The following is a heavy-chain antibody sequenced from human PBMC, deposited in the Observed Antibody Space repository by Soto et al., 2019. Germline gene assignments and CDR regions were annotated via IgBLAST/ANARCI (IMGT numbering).Heavy chain of an antibody. J-gene: IGHJ5*02. D-gene: IGHD3-22*01. Sequence: XSVKVSCKASGYTFTGYYMHWVRQAPGQGLEWMGWINPNSGGTNYAQKFQGRVTMTRDTSISTAYMELSRLRSDDTAVYYCARGRRITMIVVGRKGYWFDHWGQGTLVTVSS. CDR3: ARGRRITMIVVGRKGYWFDH. CDR1: GYTFTGYY. CDR2: INPNSGGT. V-gene: IGHV1-2*02.